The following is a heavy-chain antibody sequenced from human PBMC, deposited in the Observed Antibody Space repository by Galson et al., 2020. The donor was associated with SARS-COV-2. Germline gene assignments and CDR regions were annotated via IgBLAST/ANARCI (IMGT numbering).Heavy chain of an antibody. V-gene: IGHV3-30-3*01. CDR3: AREGETGWFDP. J-gene: IGHJ5*02. CDR1: GFTFSSYA. CDR2: ISYDGSNK. D-gene: IGHD3-16*01. Sequence: GESLKISCAASGFTFSSYAMHWVRQAPGKGLEWVAVISYDGSNKYYADSVKGRFTISRDNSKNTLYLQMNSLRAEDTAVYYCAREGETGWFDPWGQGTLVTVSS.